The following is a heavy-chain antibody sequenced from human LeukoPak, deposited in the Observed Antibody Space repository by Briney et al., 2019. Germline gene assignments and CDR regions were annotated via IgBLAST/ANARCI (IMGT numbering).Heavy chain of an antibody. D-gene: IGHD5-24*01. J-gene: IGHJ4*02. CDR1: GFTFDDYA. CDR3: ARDFGWLQFDY. V-gene: IGHV3-7*04. CDR2: IKGDGSEK. Sequence: GGSLRLSCAASGFTFDDYAMHWVRQAPGKGLEWVADIKGDGSEKYYVDSVKGRFTISRDNTKNSLYLQMNSLRAEDTAVYYCARDFGWLQFDYWGQGTLVTVSS.